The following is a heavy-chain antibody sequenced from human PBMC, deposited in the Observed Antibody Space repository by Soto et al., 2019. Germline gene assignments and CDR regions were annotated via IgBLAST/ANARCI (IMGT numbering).Heavy chain of an antibody. D-gene: IGHD6-13*01. CDR2: ISYDGSNK. Sequence: PGGSLRLSCAASGFTFSSYGMHWVRQAPGKGLEWVAVISYDGSNKYYADSVKGRFTISRDNSKNTLYLQMNSLRAEDTAVYYCAKDLYSSSWYPIGYFQHWGQGTLVTVSS. CDR3: AKDLYSSSWYPIGYFQH. J-gene: IGHJ1*01. V-gene: IGHV3-30*18. CDR1: GFTFSSYG.